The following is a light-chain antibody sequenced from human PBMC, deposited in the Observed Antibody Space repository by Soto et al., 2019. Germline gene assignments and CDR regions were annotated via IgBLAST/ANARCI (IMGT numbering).Light chain of an antibody. V-gene: IGKV1-9*01. Sequence: IQLTQSPSSLSASLGDRVTITCRASQGISSYLAWYQQKTGKAPKLLIYAASTLQSGVPSRLSGSGSGKHFTLTISSLQPEDFATYYCQQLNSYPPTFGGVTKVDIK. CDR2: AAS. CDR1: QGISSY. J-gene: IGKJ4*01. CDR3: QQLNSYPPT.